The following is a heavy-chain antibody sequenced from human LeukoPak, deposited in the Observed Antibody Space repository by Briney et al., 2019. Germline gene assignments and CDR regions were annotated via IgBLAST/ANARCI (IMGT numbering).Heavy chain of an antibody. CDR3: ARELWADYYDSSGPDSAGYFDY. CDR2: IGISSGNT. CDR1: GFNFIDYS. V-gene: IGHV3-48*04. Sequence: GGSLRLSCAASGFNFIDYSMNWVRQAPGKGLEWISYIGISSGNTKYADSVKGRFTISRDNAKNSLYLQMNSLRAEDTAVYYCARELWADYYDSSGPDSAGYFDYWGQGTLVTVSS. D-gene: IGHD3-22*01. J-gene: IGHJ4*02.